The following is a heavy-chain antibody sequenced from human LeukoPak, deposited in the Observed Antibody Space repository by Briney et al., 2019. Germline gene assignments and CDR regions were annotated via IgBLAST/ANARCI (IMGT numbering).Heavy chain of an antibody. Sequence: SGTLSLTCAVSGGSISSSNWWSWVRQPPGKGLEWIGEIYNSGSTNYNPSLKSRVTISVDKSKNQISLKLSSVTAADTALYYCARGTKGFGRIYFDYWGQGTLVTVSS. J-gene: IGHJ4*02. D-gene: IGHD2/OR15-2a*01. CDR2: IYNSGST. CDR1: GGSISSSNW. V-gene: IGHV4-4*02. CDR3: ARGTKGFGRIYFDY.